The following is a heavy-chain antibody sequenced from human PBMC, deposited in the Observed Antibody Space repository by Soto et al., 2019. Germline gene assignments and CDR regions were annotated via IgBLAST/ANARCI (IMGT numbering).Heavy chain of an antibody. J-gene: IGHJ4*02. V-gene: IGHV3-48*01. Sequence: EVQLVESGGGLVQPGGSLRLSCAASGFTFSGYNMNWVRQAPGQGLEWVSYISSSSSTIYYADSVKGRFTISRDNAKNSLYLQMNSLVAEDTAVYDCARSSQWLVGGLDYWGQGTLVTVSS. CDR1: GFTFSGYN. CDR3: ARSSQWLVGGLDY. CDR2: ISSSSSTI. D-gene: IGHD6-19*01.